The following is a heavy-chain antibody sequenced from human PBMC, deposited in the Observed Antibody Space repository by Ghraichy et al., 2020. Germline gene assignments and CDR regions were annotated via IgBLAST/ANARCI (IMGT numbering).Heavy chain of an antibody. V-gene: IGHV1-69*01. J-gene: IGHJ6*02. D-gene: IGHD2-15*01. CDR3: ARGGGYCSGGKCFRPSDHYGMDV. CDR2: VIPLFKTT. Sequence: TCVRQAPGQGLEWMGGVIPLFKTTDYAQRFQGRITITADESATLAYLELSSLTSDDTAVYYCARGGGYCSGGKCFRPSDHYGMDVWGQGTTVTVSS.